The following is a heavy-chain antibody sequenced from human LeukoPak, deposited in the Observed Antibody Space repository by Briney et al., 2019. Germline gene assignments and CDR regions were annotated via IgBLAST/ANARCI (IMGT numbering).Heavy chain of an antibody. D-gene: IGHD4-17*01. CDR1: GFTVSSNY. CDR2: IYSGGST. V-gene: IGHV3-66*02. Sequence: PGGSLRLSCAASGFTVSSNYMSWVRQAPGKGLEWVSVIYSGGSTYYADSVKGRFTISRDNSKNTLYLQMNSLRAEGTAVYYCARLYGDYGTYYYYHGMDVWGQGTTVTVSS. CDR3: ARLYGDYGTYYYYHGMDV. J-gene: IGHJ6*02.